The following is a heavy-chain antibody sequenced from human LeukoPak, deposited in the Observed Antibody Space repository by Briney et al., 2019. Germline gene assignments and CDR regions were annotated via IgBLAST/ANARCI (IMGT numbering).Heavy chain of an antibody. CDR1: GGSFSGYY. D-gene: IGHD5-12*01. Sequence: PSETLSLTCAVYGGSFSGYYWSWIRQPPGKGLEWIGEINHSGSTNYNPSLKSRVTISVDTSKNQFSLKLSSVTAADTAVYYCARKADQWLHGGRRPYYFDYWGQGTLVTVSS. CDR2: INHSGST. J-gene: IGHJ4*02. V-gene: IGHV4-34*01. CDR3: ARKADQWLHGGRRPYYFDY.